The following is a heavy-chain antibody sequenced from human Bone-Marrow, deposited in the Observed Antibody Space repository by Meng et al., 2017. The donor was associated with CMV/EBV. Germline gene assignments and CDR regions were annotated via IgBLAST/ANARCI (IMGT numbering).Heavy chain of an antibody. D-gene: IGHD6-6*01. V-gene: IGHV3-23*01. Sequence: GESLKISCAASGFTVSSNYMSWVRQAPGKGLEWVSGISGSGGSTYYADSVKGRFTISRDNSKNTLYLEMNSLRAEATAVYYCAKQGYSSSSSCIDYWRQGTLVTVSS. CDR1: GFTVSSNY. CDR3: AKQGYSSSSSCIDY. J-gene: IGHJ4*02. CDR2: ISGSGGST.